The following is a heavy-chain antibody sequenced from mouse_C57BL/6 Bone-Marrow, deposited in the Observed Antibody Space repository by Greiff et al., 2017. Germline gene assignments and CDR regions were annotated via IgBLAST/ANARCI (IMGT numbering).Heavy chain of an antibody. CDR1: GYTFTDYY. CDR3: EREGITTEVEDY. D-gene: IGHD1-1*01. CDR2: INPNNGGT. V-gene: IGHV1-26*01. J-gene: IGHJ2*01. Sequence: VQLQQSGPELVKPGASVKISCKASGYTFTDYYMNWVKQSHGKSLEWIGDINPNNGGTSYNQKFKGKATLTVDKSSSTAYMELRSLTSEDSAVYYGEREGITTEVEDYGGQGTTPTVSS.